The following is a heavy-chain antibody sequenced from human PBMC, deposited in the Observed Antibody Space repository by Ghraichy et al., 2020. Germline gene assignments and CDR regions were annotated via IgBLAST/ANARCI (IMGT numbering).Heavy chain of an antibody. Sequence: GGSLRLSCAASGFTFSSYAMHWVRQAPGKGLEWVAVISYDGSNKYYADSVKGRFTISRDNSKNTLYLQMNSLRAEDTAVYYCASRALSEYYDFWSGYSGELFDYWGQGTLVTVSS. CDR3: ASRALSEYYDFWSGYSGELFDY. J-gene: IGHJ4*02. V-gene: IGHV3-30-3*01. CDR2: ISYDGSNK. D-gene: IGHD3-3*01. CDR1: GFTFSSYA.